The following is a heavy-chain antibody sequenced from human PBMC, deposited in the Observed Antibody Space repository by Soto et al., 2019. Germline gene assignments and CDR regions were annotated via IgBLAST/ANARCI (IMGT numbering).Heavy chain of an antibody. Sequence: EVQLLESGGGLVHPGGSLRLSCAASGFTFSGYAMNWVRQAPGKGLEWVSGISGSGGRTYYADSVKGRFTISRDNSKNTLYLQLNCLRAEDTAVYYCAKRGPGGIVVVISATTGDFDYWGQGTLVTVSS. CDR3: AKRGPGGIVVVISATTGDFDY. J-gene: IGHJ4*02. CDR2: ISGSGGRT. CDR1: GFTFSGYA. V-gene: IGHV3-23*01. D-gene: IGHD2-15*01.